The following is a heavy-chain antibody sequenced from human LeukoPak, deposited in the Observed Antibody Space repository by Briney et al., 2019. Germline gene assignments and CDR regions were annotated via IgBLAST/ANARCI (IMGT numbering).Heavy chain of an antibody. CDR2: IWYDGSNK. J-gene: IGHJ4*02. D-gene: IGHD7-27*01. Sequence: GGSLRLSCAASGFTFSSYGMHWVRQAPGKGVEWVAVIWYDGSNKYYADSVKGRFTISRDNSKNTLYLQMNSLRAEDTAVYYCARDKTTGVDYWGQGTLVTVSS. CDR1: GFTFSSYG. V-gene: IGHV3-33*01. CDR3: ARDKTTGVDY.